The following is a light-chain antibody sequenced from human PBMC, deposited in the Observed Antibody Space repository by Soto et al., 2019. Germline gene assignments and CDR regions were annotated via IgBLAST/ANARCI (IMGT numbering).Light chain of an antibody. CDR3: QQYNNWPPVT. V-gene: IGKV3-15*01. J-gene: IGKJ1*01. Sequence: EIVMTQSPATLSVSPGERATLSCRASQSVSSNLAWYQQKPCQAPRLLIYGASTRATGIPARFSGSGSGTEFTLTISSMQSEDFAVYYCQQYNNWPPVTFGQGTKVEIK. CDR2: GAS. CDR1: QSVSSN.